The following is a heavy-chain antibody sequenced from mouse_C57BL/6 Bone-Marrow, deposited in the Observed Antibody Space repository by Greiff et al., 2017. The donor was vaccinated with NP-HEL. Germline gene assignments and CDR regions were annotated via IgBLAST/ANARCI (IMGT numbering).Heavy chain of an antibody. J-gene: IGHJ2*01. CDR1: GFSLTSYG. Sequence: VQLQESGPGLVQPSQSLSITCTVSGFSLTSYGVHWVRQSPGKGLEWLGVLWSGGSTDYNAAFISRLSISKDNSKSQVFFKMNSLQADDTAIYYCARTWYFDYWGQGTTLTVSA. V-gene: IGHV2-2*01. CDR2: LWSGGST. CDR3: ARTWYFDY.